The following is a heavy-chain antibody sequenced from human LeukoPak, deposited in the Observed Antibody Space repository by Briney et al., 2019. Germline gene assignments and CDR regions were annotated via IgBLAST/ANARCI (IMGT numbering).Heavy chain of an antibody. V-gene: IGHV3-23*01. CDR2: ISDSGGRT. J-gene: IGHJ4*02. CDR3: AKRGVVIRVILVGFHKEAYYFDS. Sequence: GGSLRLSCAVSGITLSNYCMSWVRQAPGKGLEWVAGISDSGGRTNYADSVKGRFTISRDNPKNTLYLQMNSLRAEDTAVYFCAKRGVVIRVILVGFHKEAYYFDSWGQGALVTVSS. CDR1: GITLSNYC. D-gene: IGHD3-22*01.